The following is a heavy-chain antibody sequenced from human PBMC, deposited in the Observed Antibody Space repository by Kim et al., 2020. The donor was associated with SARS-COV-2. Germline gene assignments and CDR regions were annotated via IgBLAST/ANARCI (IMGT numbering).Heavy chain of an antibody. D-gene: IGHD3-22*01. CDR2: LNAGNGNT. J-gene: IGHJ4*02. CDR3: ATGDSSGHYPRY. Sequence: ASVKVSCKASGYTFTSYAMHWVRQAPGQRLEWMGWLNAGNGNTKYSQKFQGRVTITRDTSASTAYMELSSLRSEDTAVYYCATGDSSGHYPRYWGQGTLVTVSS. V-gene: IGHV1-3*01. CDR1: GYTFTSYA.